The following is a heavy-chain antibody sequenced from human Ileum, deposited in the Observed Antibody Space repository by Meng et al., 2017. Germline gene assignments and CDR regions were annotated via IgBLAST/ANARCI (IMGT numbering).Heavy chain of an antibody. CDR1: GGSISSGGYY. J-gene: IGHJ4*02. Sequence: QVQLQESGPGVVKPSHTLSLTCTVSGGSISSGGYYWSCSRQHPGKGLEWIGYIYDSGRTYTNPSLKSRIAISGDTSKSQFSLNLSCVTAADTAVYYCARGGTAYFDYWGQGTLVTVSS. D-gene: IGHD1-1*01. V-gene: IGHV4-31*03. CDR2: IYDSGRT. CDR3: ARGGTAYFDY.